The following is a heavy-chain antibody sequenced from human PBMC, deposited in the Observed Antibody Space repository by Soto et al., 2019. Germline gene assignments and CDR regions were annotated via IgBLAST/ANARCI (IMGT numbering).Heavy chain of an antibody. CDR3: AKSYDILTGYHPDLYFDY. CDR1: GFTFSSYA. J-gene: IGHJ4*02. D-gene: IGHD3-9*01. V-gene: IGHV3-23*01. CDR2: ISGSGGST. Sequence: GALRLSCAASGFTFSSYAMSWVRQAPGKGLEWVSAISGSGGSTYYADSVKGRFTISRDNSKNTLYLQMNSLRAEDTAVYYCAKSYDILTGYHPDLYFDYWGQGTLVTVSS.